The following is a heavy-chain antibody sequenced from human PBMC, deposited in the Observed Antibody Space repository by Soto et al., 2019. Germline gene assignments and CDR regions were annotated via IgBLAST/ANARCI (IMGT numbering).Heavy chain of an antibody. CDR2: ISGSGGST. J-gene: IGHJ2*01. D-gene: IGHD4-17*01. V-gene: IGHV3-23*01. CDR1: GFTFSSYA. Sequence: GGSLRLSCAASGFTFSSYAMSWVRQAPGKGLEWVSAISGSGGSTYYADSVKGRFTISRDNSKSTLYLEMNNLRPEDTAVYYCAKDQDNTDYYWIFDLWGRGTPVTVSS. CDR3: AKDQDNTDYYWIFDL.